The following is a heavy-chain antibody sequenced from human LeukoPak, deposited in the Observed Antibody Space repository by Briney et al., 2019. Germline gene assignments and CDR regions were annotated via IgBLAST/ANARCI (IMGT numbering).Heavy chain of an antibody. CDR1: GGTFSSYA. V-gene: IGHV1-69*04. J-gene: IGHJ4*02. Sequence: ASVKVSCKASGGTFSSYAISWVRQAPGQGLEWMGRIIPILGIANYAQKFQGRVTITADKSTSTAYMELSSLRSEDTAVYYCARQARIDYYDSSGYYLDYWGQGTLVTVSS. D-gene: IGHD3-22*01. CDR3: ARQARIDYYDSSGYYLDY. CDR2: IIPILGIA.